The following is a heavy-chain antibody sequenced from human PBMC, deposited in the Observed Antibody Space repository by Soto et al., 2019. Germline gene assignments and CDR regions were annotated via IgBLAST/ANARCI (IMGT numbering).Heavy chain of an antibody. Sequence: QVQLVQSGAEVKKPGASVKVSCKASGYTFTSYGISWVRQAPGQGLEWMVWISAYNGNTNYAQKLQGRVNMTTGTATSTAYMELRSLRSDDTAVYYCARDRAYFVRAVAAFKPIDYWGQGTLVTVSS. V-gene: IGHV1-18*04. CDR3: ARDRAYFVRAVAAFKPIDY. CDR2: ISAYNGNT. CDR1: GYTFTSYG. J-gene: IGHJ4*02. D-gene: IGHD6-19*01.